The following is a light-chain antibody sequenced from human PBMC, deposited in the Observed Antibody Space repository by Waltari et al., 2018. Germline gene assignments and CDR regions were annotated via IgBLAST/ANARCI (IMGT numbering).Light chain of an antibody. Sequence: TQSPATLSVSPGERVTLSCRASQSVYRYLAWYQPKPGQAPRLLIYGASTRSSGIPDRFSGSGSGTEFTLNISSLQSEDFAVYYCYQYSNWPPYSFGQGTMLEIK. CDR3: YQYSNWPPYS. V-gene: IGKV3-15*01. CDR1: QSVYRY. J-gene: IGKJ2*03. CDR2: GAS.